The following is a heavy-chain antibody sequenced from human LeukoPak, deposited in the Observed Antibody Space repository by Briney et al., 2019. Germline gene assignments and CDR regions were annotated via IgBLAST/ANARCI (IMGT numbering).Heavy chain of an antibody. Sequence: SETLSLTCTVSGSSINDYYWSWLRQPPGKGLEWLGYRHYSADNNNNPSVRSRITISLDASKNQVSLRLSSVSAADTAVYYCSRLGHCSGGCCYFDYWGQGILVTVSS. CDR3: SRLGHCSGGCCYFDY. CDR2: RHYSADN. J-gene: IGHJ4*02. CDR1: GSSINDYY. D-gene: IGHD2-15*01. V-gene: IGHV4-59*08.